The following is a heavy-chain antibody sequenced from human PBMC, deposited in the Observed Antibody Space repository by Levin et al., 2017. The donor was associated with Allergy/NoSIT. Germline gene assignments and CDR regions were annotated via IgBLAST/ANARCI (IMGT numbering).Heavy chain of an antibody. D-gene: IGHD6-13*01. CDR2: IYYSGST. CDR1: GGSISSGGYY. J-gene: IGHJ4*02. CDR3: ARAGMRGSSSWLDY. Sequence: SQTLSLTCTVSGGSISSGGYYWSWIRQHPGKGLEWIGYIYYSGSTYYNPSLKSRVTISVDTSKNQFSLKLSSVTAADTAVYYCARAGMRGSSSWLDYWGQGTLVTVSS. V-gene: IGHV4-31*03.